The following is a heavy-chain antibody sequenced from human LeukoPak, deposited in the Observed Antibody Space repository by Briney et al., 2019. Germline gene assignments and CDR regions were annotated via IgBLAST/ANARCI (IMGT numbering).Heavy chain of an antibody. CDR3: AKGGIAVATRYYFDY. D-gene: IGHD6-19*01. J-gene: IGHJ4*02. CDR2: ISGGGGNT. V-gene: IGHV3-23*01. Sequence: GGSLRLSCAASGFTFSSYAMSWVRQAPGKGLEWVSAISGGGGNTYYADSVKGRFTISRDNSKNTLYLQMNSLRAEDTAVYYCAKGGIAVATRYYFDYWGQGTLVTVSS. CDR1: GFTFSSYA.